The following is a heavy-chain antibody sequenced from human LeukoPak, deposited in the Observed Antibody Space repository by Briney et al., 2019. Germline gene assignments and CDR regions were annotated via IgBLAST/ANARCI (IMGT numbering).Heavy chain of an antibody. CDR1: GDSISSYY. D-gene: IGHD6-19*01. J-gene: IGHJ6*03. Sequence: PSETLSLTCTVSGDSISSYYWSWLPHPPGKGLVWFGYIYYSGSTNYNPSLKSRVTISVDTSKNQFSLKLSSVTAADTAVYYCARDRDSSGWYGEPSYYYYMDVWGKGTTVTVSS. CDR2: IYYSGST. V-gene: IGHV4-59*01. CDR3: ARDRDSSGWYGEPSYYYYMDV.